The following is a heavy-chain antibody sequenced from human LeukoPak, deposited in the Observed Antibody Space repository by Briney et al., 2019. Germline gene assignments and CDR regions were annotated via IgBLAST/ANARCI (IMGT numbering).Heavy chain of an antibody. D-gene: IGHD1/OR15-1a*01. Sequence: GGSLRPSCAASGFTFSSYWMSWVRQAPGKGLEWVANIKQDGSEKYYVDSVKGRFTISRDNAKNSLYLQMNSLRAEDTAVYYCARDRLEHSYDYWGQGTLVTVSS. CDR1: GFTFSSYW. CDR3: ARDRLEHSYDY. V-gene: IGHV3-7*03. J-gene: IGHJ4*02. CDR2: IKQDGSEK.